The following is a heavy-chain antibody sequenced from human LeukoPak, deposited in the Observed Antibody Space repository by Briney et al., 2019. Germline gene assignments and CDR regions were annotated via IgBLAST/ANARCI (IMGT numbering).Heavy chain of an antibody. CDR2: IYPKNGAT. V-gene: IGHV1-2*02. CDR3: TRDNDWGPDY. D-gene: IGHD3-9*01. J-gene: IGHJ4*02. Sequence: ASVKVSCQTSGYTFTDHFMHWVRQAPGQGLEWMGWIYPKNGATKYAQKFQGRVTMTGDTSISTVYVELSGLRSDDTAVYFCTRDNDWGPDYWGQGTLVTVSA. CDR1: GYTFTDHF.